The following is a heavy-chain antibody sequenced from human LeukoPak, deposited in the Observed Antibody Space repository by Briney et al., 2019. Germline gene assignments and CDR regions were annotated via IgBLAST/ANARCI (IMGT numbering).Heavy chain of an antibody. CDR3: SKGEYYDSSGYYE. V-gene: IGHV3-23*01. CDR1: GFTFSSYA. Sequence: GGSLRLSCAASGFTFSSYAMSWVRDAPGKGLEWVSVISGSGGSTYYADSVKSRFTISRDNSTNTLYLHMNSLRAEDTPVYNCSKGEYYDSSGYYEWGQRTLVTVSS. J-gene: IGHJ4*02. CDR2: ISGSGGST. D-gene: IGHD3-22*01.